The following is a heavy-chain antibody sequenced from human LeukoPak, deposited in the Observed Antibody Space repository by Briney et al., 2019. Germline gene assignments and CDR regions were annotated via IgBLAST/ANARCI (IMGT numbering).Heavy chain of an antibody. CDR2: IYYRGST. V-gene: IGHV4-31*03. CDR1: GGSITSRGYY. J-gene: IGHJ4*02. CDR3: ARAPRFYGDYGIDY. Sequence: SQTLSLTCTVSGGSITSRGYYWSWIRQHPGKGLEWIGYIYYRGSTYYNPSLKSRVTASLDTSKNQFSLKLSSVTAADTAVYYCARAPRFYGDYGIDYWGQGTLVTVSS. D-gene: IGHD4-17*01.